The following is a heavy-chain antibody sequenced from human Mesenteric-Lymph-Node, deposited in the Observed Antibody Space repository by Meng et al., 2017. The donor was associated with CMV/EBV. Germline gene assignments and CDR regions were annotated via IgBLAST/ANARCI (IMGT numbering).Heavy chain of an antibody. CDR1: GTPFRDSA. Sequence: SGTPFRDSAINWVRQAPGQGPEWMGRIVPIRGTVISAQKFQDRVTIIANKATNTVYMELASLTSDDTALYYCATDPSTVATRGYIFDSWGQGTLVTVSS. D-gene: IGHD5-24*01. V-gene: IGHV1-69*04. J-gene: IGHJ4*02. CDR3: ATDPSTVATRGYIFDS. CDR2: IVPIRGTV.